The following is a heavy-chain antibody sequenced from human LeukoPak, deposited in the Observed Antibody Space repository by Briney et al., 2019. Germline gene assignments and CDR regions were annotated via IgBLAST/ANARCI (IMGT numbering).Heavy chain of an antibody. Sequence: GASVKVSCKASGYTFTSYAMNWVRQAPGQGLEWMGGIIPIFGTANYAQKFQGRVTITADESTSTAYMELSSLRSEDTAVYYCASVSHGGSAQGPEYYYYGMDVWGQGTTVTVSS. CDR3: ASVSHGGSAQGPEYYYYGMDV. V-gene: IGHV1-69*13. J-gene: IGHJ6*02. CDR1: GYTFTSYA. D-gene: IGHD3-16*01. CDR2: IIPIFGTA.